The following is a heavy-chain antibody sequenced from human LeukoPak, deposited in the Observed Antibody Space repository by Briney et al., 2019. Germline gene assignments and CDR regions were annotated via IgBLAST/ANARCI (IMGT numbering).Heavy chain of an antibody. V-gene: IGHV4-59*01. CDR3: ARGYGSGTYYLNYFDY. Sequence: SETLSLTCTVSGGSISGYYWSWFRQPPGKGLECIGYIYYSGNTNYNPSLKSRFTISVDTSKNQFSLKLTSVTAADTAVYYCARGYGSGTYYLNYFDYWGQGTLVTVSS. CDR1: GGSISGYY. CDR2: IYYSGNT. J-gene: IGHJ4*02. D-gene: IGHD3-10*01.